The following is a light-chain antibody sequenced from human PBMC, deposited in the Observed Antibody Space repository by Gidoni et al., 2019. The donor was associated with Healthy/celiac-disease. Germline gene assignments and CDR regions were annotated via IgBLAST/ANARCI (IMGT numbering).Light chain of an antibody. J-gene: IGLJ2*01. V-gene: IGLV3-1*01. Sequence: SYELTQPPSVSVSPGQTASITCSGDKLGDKYACWYKQKPGQSPVLVIYQDSKRPSVIPELFSGSNSWNTATLTISGTQAMDEADYYCQACDSSTVFGGGTKLTVL. CDR3: QACDSSTV. CDR2: QDS. CDR1: KLGDKY.